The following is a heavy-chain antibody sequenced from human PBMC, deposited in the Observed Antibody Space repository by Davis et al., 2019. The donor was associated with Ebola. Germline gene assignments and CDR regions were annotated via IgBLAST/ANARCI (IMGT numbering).Heavy chain of an antibody. D-gene: IGHD5-24*01. CDR2: ITPFNGNT. V-gene: IGHV1-45*02. CDR3: ARGKVEGYFDY. Sequence: SVKVSCKASGYTFTSYAMNWVRQAPGQALEWMGWITPFNGNTNYAQKFQDRVTITRDRSMSTAYMGLSSLRSEDTAMYYCARGKVEGYFDYWGQGTLVTVSS. CDR1: GYTFTSYA. J-gene: IGHJ4*02.